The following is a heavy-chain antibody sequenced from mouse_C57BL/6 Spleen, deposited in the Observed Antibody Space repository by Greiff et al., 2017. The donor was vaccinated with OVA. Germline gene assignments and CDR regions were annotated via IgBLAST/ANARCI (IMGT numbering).Heavy chain of an antibody. Sequence: DVKLQESGGGLVKPGGSLKLSCAASGFTFSDYGMHWVRQAPEKGLEWVAYISSGSSTIYYADTVKGRFTISRDNAKNTLFLQMTSLRSEDTAMYYCARTYGSSYPWFAYWGQGTLVTVSA. J-gene: IGHJ3*01. D-gene: IGHD1-1*01. CDR1: GFTFSDYG. CDR2: ISSGSSTI. V-gene: IGHV5-17*01. CDR3: ARTYGSSYPWFAY.